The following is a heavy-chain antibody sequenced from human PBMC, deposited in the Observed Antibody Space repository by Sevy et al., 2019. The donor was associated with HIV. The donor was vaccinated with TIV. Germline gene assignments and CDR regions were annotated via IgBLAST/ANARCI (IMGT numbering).Heavy chain of an antibody. CDR1: GYTFTSYV. V-gene: IGHV7-4-1*02. Sequence: ASVKVSCKASGYTFTSYVMNWVRQAPGQGLEWMGWNNTNTGNPTYAQGFTGRFVFSLDTSVSTAYLQISSLKAEDTAVYYCARGECSSSSCYYYYGMDVWGQGATVTVSS. D-gene: IGHD2-2*01. CDR3: ARGECSSSSCYYYYGMDV. J-gene: IGHJ6*02. CDR2: NNTNTGNP.